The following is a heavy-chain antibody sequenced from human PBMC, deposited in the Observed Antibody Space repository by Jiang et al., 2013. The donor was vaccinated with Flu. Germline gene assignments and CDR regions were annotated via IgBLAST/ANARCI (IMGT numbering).Heavy chain of an antibody. J-gene: IGHJ6*02. V-gene: IGHV4-34*01. D-gene: IGHD2-2*02. CDR2: INHSGST. CDR1: GGSFSGYY. CDR3: ARGVKYQLLYTQRPTYYYYGMDV. Sequence: LLKPSETLSLACAVYGGSFSGYYWSWIRQPPGKGLEWIGEINHSGSTNYNPSLKSRVTISVDTSKNQFSLKLSSVTAADTAVYYCARGVKYQLLYTQRPTYYYYGMDVWGQGTTVTVSS.